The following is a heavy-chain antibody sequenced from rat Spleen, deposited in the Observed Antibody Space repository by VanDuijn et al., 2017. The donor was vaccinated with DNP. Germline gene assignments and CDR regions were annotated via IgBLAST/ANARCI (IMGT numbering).Heavy chain of an antibody. CDR2: ITGSGGNT. V-gene: IGHV5-25*01. CDR3: ARPNYYAGSYPHY. D-gene: IGHD1-12*02. Sequence: EVQLVESGGGLVQPGRSLKLSCAASGFTFSDYYMAWIRQVPGKGLEWVASITGSGGNTYHPDSVKARFTISRDNAKNTLYLQMNSLRTEDKATYYCARPNYYAGSYPHYWGQGVMVTVSS. CDR1: GFTFSDYY. J-gene: IGHJ2*01.